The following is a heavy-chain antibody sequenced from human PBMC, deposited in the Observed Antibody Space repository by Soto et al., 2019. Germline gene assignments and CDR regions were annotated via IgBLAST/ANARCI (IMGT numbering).Heavy chain of an antibody. J-gene: IGHJ6*02. CDR2: IYPTDSDS. Sequence: ESLKICCKGSEYSFANYWIGWVRQTPGKGLESMGSIYPTDSDSKYSPSFQGQVTISADKSISTAYLQWSSLKASDTAMYYCARSYCRGGACYSGKYYYYFAMDVWGQGTTVTVSS. CDR1: EYSFANYW. V-gene: IGHV5-51*01. CDR3: ARSYCRGGACYSGKYYYYFAMDV. D-gene: IGHD2-15*01.